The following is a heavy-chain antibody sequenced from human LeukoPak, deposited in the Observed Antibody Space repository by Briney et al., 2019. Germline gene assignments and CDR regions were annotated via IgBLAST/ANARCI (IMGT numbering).Heavy chain of an antibody. J-gene: IGHJ3*02. V-gene: IGHV3-21*01. D-gene: IGHD4/OR15-4a*01. CDR3: ARLGLTNDAFDI. CDR2: ISSSSSYI. Sequence: GGSLRLSCAASGFTFSSYSMTWVRQAPGKGLEWVSSISSSSSYIYYADSVKGRFTISRDNAKNSLYLQMNSLRAEDTAVYYCARLGLTNDAFDIWGQGTMVTVSS. CDR1: GFTFSSYS.